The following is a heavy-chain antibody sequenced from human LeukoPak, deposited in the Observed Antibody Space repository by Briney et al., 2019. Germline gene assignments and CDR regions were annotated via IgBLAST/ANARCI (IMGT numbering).Heavy chain of an antibody. J-gene: IGHJ5*02. D-gene: IGHD3-10*01. CDR3: AKEFFGSGNYFNGVFDA. CDR2: IRGGGVNI. V-gene: IGHV3-23*01. CDR1: GFTFSSCA. Sequence: GGSLRLSCAASGFTFSSCAMRWARQAPGEGLGWVSSIRGGGVNIQYAVSVKGRFTISRDNSNNTLHLQMNSLRVEDKAVYYCAKEFFGSGNYFNGVFDAWGQGALVTVSS.